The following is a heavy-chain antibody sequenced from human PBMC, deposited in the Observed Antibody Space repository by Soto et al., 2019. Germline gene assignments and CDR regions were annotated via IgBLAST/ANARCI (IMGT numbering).Heavy chain of an antibody. CDR1: GGSISRNSYF. V-gene: IGHV4-39*01. CDR3: ARSKGETGLDY. CDR2: IYYTGSP. J-gene: IGHJ4*02. D-gene: IGHD3-9*01. Sequence: SETLSLTCTVSGGSISRNSYFWDWIRQPPGKGLEWIGSIYYTGSPYYNSSLKSRVTISVDTSKNQFSLKLSSVTAADTAVYYCARSKGETGLDYWGQGTLVTVPS.